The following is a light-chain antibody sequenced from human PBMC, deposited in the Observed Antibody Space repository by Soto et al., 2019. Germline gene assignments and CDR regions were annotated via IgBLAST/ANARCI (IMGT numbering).Light chain of an antibody. CDR1: SRDVGTYKL. V-gene: IGLV2-23*01. CDR2: EGS. Sequence: QSALTQPASVSGSPGQSITISCTGTSRDVGTYKLVSWYQQHPGKAPKLMIYEGSKRPSGVSNRFSGSKSGNTASLTISGLQAEDEADYYCCSYAGINTIPYVVGTGTKVTVL. CDR3: CSYAGINTIPYV. J-gene: IGLJ1*01.